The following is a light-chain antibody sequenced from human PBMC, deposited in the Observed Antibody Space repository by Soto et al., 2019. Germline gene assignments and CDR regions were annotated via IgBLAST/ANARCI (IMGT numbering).Light chain of an antibody. CDR2: SND. Sequence: QLVLTQPPSASGTPGQRVTISCSGSSSNIGRNTVSWYQQLPGTAPKLLIYSNDQRPSGVPDRFSGSKSGTSASLAISGLQSEDDADYYCAAWDDSLNGLFGGGTKLTVL. J-gene: IGLJ3*02. CDR3: AAWDDSLNGL. V-gene: IGLV1-44*01. CDR1: SSNIGRNT.